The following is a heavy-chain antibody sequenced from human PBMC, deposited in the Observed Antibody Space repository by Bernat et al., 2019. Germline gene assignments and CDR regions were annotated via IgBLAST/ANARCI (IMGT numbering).Heavy chain of an antibody. CDR1: GGSISSYY. V-gene: IGHV4-59*01. CDR3: ARGDYDILTGYYTDY. J-gene: IGHJ4*02. Sequence: QVQLQESGPGLVKPSETLSLTCTVSGGSISSYYWSWIRQPPGKGLEWIGYIYYSGSTNYNPSLKSRVTISVDTSKNQFPLKLSSVTAADTAVYYCARGDYDILTGYYTDYWGQGTLVTVSS. CDR2: IYYSGST. D-gene: IGHD3-9*01.